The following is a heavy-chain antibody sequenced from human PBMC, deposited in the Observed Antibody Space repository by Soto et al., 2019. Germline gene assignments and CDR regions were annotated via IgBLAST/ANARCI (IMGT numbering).Heavy chain of an antibody. J-gene: IGHJ6*02. D-gene: IGHD5-18*01. CDR2: ISAYNGNT. CDR1: GYTFTSYG. Sequence: GASVKVSCKASGYTFTSYGISWVRQAPGQGLEWMGWISAYNGNTNYAQKLQGRVTMTTDTSTSTAYMELRSLRSDDTAMYYCARHRAYSNRYGPRGMDVWGQGTTVTVSS. V-gene: IGHV1-18*01. CDR3: ARHRAYSNRYGPRGMDV.